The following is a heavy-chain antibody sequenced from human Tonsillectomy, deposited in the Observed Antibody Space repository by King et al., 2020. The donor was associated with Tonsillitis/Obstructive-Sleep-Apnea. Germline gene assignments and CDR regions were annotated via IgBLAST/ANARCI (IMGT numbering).Heavy chain of an antibody. D-gene: IGHD2-21*02. Sequence: ITLKESGPTLVKPPQTLTLPCTFSGFSLSTSGLGVGWIRQPPGKALEWLALIYWDADKRYSPSLKSRLTITKDTPKNQVFLTMTNMDPVDTATYYCTPTGPGHNVVVTAIDAFKIWGQGTMVTVSS. J-gene: IGHJ3*02. CDR3: TPTGPGHNVVVTAIDAFKI. V-gene: IGHV2-5*02. CDR2: IYWDADK. CDR1: GFSLSTSGLG.